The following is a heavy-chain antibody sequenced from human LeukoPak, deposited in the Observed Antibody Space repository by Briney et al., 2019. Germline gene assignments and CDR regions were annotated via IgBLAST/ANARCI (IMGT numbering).Heavy chain of an antibody. CDR2: INPNTGGT. CDR3: ARRYDFWSGYPTAFDY. J-gene: IGHJ4*02. Sequence: ASVKVSCKASGYTFTGYYMYWVRQAPGQGLEWMGFINPNTGGTVYAQKFQARVTMTRDTSISTAYMELRGLISDDTAVYYCARRYDFWSGYPTAFDYWGQGTLVTVSS. D-gene: IGHD3-3*01. CDR1: GYTFTGYY. V-gene: IGHV1-2*02.